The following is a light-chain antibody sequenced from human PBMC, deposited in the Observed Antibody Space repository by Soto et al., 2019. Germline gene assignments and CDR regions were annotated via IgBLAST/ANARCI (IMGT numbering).Light chain of an antibody. V-gene: IGLV1-40*01. CDR3: QPYASSLRGPV. CDR1: SSNIGAGYD. J-gene: IGLJ3*02. CDR2: GNS. Sequence: QSVLTQPPSVSGAPGQRVTISCTGSSSNIGAGYDVHWYQQLPGTAPKLLIYGNSNRPSGVPDRFSGSKSGTSASLAVTGLQVEYGADYFCQPYASSLRGPVFGEGTKLTVL.